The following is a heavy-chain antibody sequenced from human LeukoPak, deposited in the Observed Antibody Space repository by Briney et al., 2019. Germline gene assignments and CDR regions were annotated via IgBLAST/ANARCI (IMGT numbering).Heavy chain of an antibody. J-gene: IGHJ5*02. CDR1: GGSISSSGYY. Sequence: PSETMSLTCTVSGGSISSSGYYWGWIRQPPGKGLEWIASIYYSGSTYYNPSLKSRVTISVDTSKNQLSLKLSSLTAADTAVYYCARHEYSGSYYGLSWFDPWGQGTLVTVSS. CDR2: IYYSGST. D-gene: IGHD1-26*01. CDR3: ARHEYSGSYYGLSWFDP. V-gene: IGHV4-39*01.